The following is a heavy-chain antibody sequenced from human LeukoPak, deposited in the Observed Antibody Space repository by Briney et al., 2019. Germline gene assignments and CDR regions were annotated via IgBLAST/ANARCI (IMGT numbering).Heavy chain of an antibody. Sequence: ASVKVSCKASGGTFSLYTINWVRQAPGPGLEWMRGIIPIFATANYAQKFQGRVTITADKSTSTAYMELSSLRSEDTAVYYCATVGGLDILTGYPRDYWGQGTLVTVSS. D-gene: IGHD3-9*01. J-gene: IGHJ4*02. V-gene: IGHV1-69*06. CDR1: GGTFSLYT. CDR2: IIPIFATA. CDR3: ATVGGLDILTGYPRDY.